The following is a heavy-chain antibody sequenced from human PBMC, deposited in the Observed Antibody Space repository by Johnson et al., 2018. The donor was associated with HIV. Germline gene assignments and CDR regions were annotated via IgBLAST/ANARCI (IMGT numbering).Heavy chain of an antibody. J-gene: IGHJ3*01. CDR3: ARGIRYFGYLNSDVLDS. V-gene: IGHV3-20*04. Sequence: EVHLVESGGGVVRPGESLRLSCAASGFTFDEHGMSWVRQAPGKGLEWVSGIAWNGATTGYADSVKGRFTISRDNSKNTLFLQMNKLRAEDTAVYYCARGIRYFGYLNSDVLDSWGQGTMVTVSS. CDR1: GFTFDEHG. CDR2: IAWNGATT. D-gene: IGHD3-9*01.